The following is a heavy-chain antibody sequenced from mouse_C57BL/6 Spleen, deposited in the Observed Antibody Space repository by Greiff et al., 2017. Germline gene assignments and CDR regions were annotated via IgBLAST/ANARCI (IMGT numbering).Heavy chain of an antibody. CDR1: GFTFTDYY. CDR2: IRNKANGYTT. D-gene: IGHD2-12*01. V-gene: IGHV7-3*01. CDR3: ARYNDDYFDY. Sequence: EVMLVESGGGLVQPGGSLSLSCAASGFTFTDYYMSWVRQPPGKALGWLGFIRNKANGYTTEYSASVKGRFTISRDNSQSILYLQMNALRAEDSATYYCARYNDDYFDYWGQGTTLTVSS. J-gene: IGHJ2*01.